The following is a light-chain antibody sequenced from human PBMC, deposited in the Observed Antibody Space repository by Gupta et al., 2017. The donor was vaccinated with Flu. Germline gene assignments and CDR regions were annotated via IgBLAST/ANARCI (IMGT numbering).Light chain of an antibody. CDR3: QSYDSSRSGYV. Sequence: VLTQPPSVSGAPGQKVTISCAGSSSNIGAGYDVHWYQQFPGTAPNVLIYGNNNRPSGVPDRFSGSKSGTSTSLAIAGLQADDEADYYCQSYDSSRSGYVFGTGTKVTVL. J-gene: IGLJ1*01. CDR2: GNN. V-gene: IGLV1-40*01. CDR1: SSNIGAGYD.